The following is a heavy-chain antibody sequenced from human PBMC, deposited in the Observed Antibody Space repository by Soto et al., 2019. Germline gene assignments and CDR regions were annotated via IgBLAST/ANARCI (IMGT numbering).Heavy chain of an antibody. CDR1: GFTLSNYG. Sequence: PGGSLRLSCAASGFTLSNYGMHWAREAPGKVLVWVGRVSHDGSTTSYADSVRGRFTISRDNAKNTLYLQMNSLSDEDTAVYYCGRDLGWVLFDYWGQGTPVTVSS. D-gene: IGHD3-3*01. V-gene: IGHV3-74*01. J-gene: IGHJ4*02. CDR2: VSHDGSTT. CDR3: GRDLGWVLFDY.